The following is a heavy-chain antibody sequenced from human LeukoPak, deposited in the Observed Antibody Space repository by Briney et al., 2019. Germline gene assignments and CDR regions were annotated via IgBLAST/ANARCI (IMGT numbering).Heavy chain of an antibody. J-gene: IGHJ4*02. Sequence: TSETLSLTCTVSGGSISSSSYYWGWIRQPPGKGLEWIGSIYYSGSTYYNPSLKSRVTISVDTSKNQFSLKLSSVTAADTAVYYCARAEGMGARDYWGQGTLVTVSS. V-gene: IGHV4-39*01. D-gene: IGHD1-26*01. CDR2: IYYSGST. CDR3: ARAEGMGARDY. CDR1: GGSISSSSYY.